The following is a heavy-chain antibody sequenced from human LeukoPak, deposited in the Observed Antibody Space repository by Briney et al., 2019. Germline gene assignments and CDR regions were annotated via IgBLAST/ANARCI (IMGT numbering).Heavy chain of an antibody. V-gene: IGHV1-58*01. CDR3: AADDSSSWYDPLGY. D-gene: IGHD6-13*01. CDR2: IVVGSGNT. Sequence: SVKVSCKASGFTFTSSAVQWVRQARGQRLEWIGWIVVGSGNTNYAQKFQERVTITRDMSTSTAYMELSSPRSEDTAVYYCAADDSSSWYDPLGYWGQGTLVAVSS. CDR1: GFTFTSSA. J-gene: IGHJ4*02.